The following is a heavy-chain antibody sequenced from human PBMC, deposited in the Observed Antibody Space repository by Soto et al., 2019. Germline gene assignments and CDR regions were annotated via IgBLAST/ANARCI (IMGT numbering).Heavy chain of an antibody. CDR1: GFIVSSSY. V-gene: IGHV4-30-4*08. Sequence: LRLSCAASGFIVSSSYMSWVRQAPGKGLEWIGYIYYSGSTYYNPSLKSRVTISVDTSKNQFSLKLSSVTAADTAVYYCARQHSSSWYRFLDYWGQGTLVTVSS. J-gene: IGHJ4*02. CDR2: IYYSGST. D-gene: IGHD6-13*01. CDR3: ARQHSSSWYRFLDY.